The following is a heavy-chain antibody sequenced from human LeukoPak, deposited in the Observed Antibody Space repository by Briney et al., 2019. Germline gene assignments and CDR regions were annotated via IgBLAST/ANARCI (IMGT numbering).Heavy chain of an antibody. D-gene: IGHD6-25*01. J-gene: IGHJ5*02. CDR3: ARTSGYLSFWFDP. V-gene: IGHV4-39*01. Sequence: SETLSLTCTVSGGSVSSYYWGWIRQPPGKGLEWIGSIFYSGTTYYNPSLKSRVTISVDTSKNQFSLKLSSVTAADTAVYYCARTSGYLSFWFDPWGQGTLVTVSS. CDR1: GGSVSSYY. CDR2: IFYSGTT.